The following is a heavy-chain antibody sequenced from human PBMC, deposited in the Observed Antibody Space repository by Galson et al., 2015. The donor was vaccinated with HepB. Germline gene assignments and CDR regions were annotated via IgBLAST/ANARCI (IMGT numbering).Heavy chain of an antibody. CDR3: ARDLQWEPLRKYAFDI. V-gene: IGHV6-1*01. Sequence: CAISGDSVSSNSAARNWIRQSPSRGLEWLGRTYYRSKWYNDYAVSVKSRITINPDTSKNQFSLQLNSVTPEDTAVYYCARDLQWEPLRKYAFDIWGQGTMVTVSS. D-gene: IGHD1-26*01. J-gene: IGHJ3*02. CDR1: GDSVSSNSAA. CDR2: TYYRSKWYN.